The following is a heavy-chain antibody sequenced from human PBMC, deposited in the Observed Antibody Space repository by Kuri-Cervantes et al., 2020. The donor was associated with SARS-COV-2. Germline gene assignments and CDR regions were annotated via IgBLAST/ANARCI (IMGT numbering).Heavy chain of an antibody. D-gene: IGHD4-17*01. V-gene: IGHV5-51*01. J-gene: IGHJ4*02. Sequence: GGSLRLSCNVSGYSLTSYWIGWVRQMPGKGLEWVGIIYPGDSDTRYSPSFQGQVTISADKSISTAYLQWSSLKASDTAMYYCARRTTVTTDPFDYWGQGTLVTVSS. CDR2: IYPGDSDT. CDR1: GYSLTSYW. CDR3: ARRTTVTTDPFDY.